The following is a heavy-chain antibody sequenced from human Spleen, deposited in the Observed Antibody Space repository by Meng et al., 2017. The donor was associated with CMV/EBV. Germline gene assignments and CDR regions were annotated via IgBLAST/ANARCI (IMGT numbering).Heavy chain of an antibody. V-gene: IGHV1-2*02. CDR1: GYTFTGYY. J-gene: IGHJ4*02. D-gene: IGHD2-21*01. Sequence: SGYTFTGYYMHWVRQAPGQGLEWMGWINPNSGGTNYAQKFQGRVTMTRDTSISTAYMELSRLRSDDTAVYYCARAYCGGDCYSGFDCWSQGTLVTVSS. CDR3: ARAYCGGDCYSGFDC. CDR2: INPNSGGT.